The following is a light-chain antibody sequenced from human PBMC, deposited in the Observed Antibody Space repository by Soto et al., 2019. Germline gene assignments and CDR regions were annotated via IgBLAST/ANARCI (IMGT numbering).Light chain of an antibody. CDR1: SSDVGAYNY. V-gene: IGLV2-14*01. CDR2: GVT. Sequence: SALTQPASVSGSPGQSISISCTGTSSDVGAYNYVSWYQQHPGKAPKLIIYGVTNRPSGVSNRFSGSKSGNTASLTISGLQAEDEADYYCNSYTGAGTYVVFGGGTKLTVL. CDR3: NSYTGAGTYVV. J-gene: IGLJ2*01.